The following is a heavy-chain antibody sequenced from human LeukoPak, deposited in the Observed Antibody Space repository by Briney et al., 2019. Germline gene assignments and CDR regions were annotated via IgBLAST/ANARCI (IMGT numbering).Heavy chain of an antibody. CDR1: NGSISSDTYF. D-gene: IGHD2-15*01. J-gene: IGHJ4*02. Sequence: PSQTLSLTCTVSNGSISSDTYFWSWIRQPPGKGLEWIGYIYYSGSTNYNPSLKSRVTISLDTSKNQFSLNLNSVTAADTAVYYCARVICSGGSCRFDYWGQGTLVTVSS. V-gene: IGHV4-61*01. CDR3: ARVICSGGSCRFDY. CDR2: IYYSGST.